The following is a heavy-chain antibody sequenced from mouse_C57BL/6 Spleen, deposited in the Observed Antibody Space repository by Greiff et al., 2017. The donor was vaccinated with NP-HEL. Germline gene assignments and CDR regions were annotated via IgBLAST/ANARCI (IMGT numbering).Heavy chain of an antibody. CDR1: GYTFTDYE. CDR2: IDPETGGT. CDR3: TRGLGPFLYYFDY. D-gene: IGHD4-1*01. Sequence: QVQLKQSGAELVRPGASVTLSCKASGYTFTDYEMHWVKQTPVHGLEWIGAIDPETGGTAYNQKFKGKAILTADKSSSTAYMELRSLTSEDSAVYYCTRGLGPFLYYFDYWGQGTTLTVSS. V-gene: IGHV1-15*01. J-gene: IGHJ2*01.